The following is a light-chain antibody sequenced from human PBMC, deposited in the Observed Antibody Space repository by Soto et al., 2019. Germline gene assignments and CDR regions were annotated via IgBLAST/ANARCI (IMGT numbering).Light chain of an antibody. Sequence: DIQMTQSPSSLSASVGDRVTITCRASQGISNLVAWFQQKPGKAPKSLIYGASSLQSGVPSKFSGNGSGTDFTLTISSLQPEDFATYYCQQYIRFPITFGQGTRLEIK. J-gene: IGKJ5*01. CDR3: QQYIRFPIT. V-gene: IGKV1-16*02. CDR2: GAS. CDR1: QGISNL.